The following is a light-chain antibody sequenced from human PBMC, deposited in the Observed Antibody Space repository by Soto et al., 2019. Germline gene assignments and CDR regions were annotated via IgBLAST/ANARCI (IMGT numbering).Light chain of an antibody. J-gene: IGLJ3*02. CDR2: EVS. V-gene: IGLV2-14*01. Sequence: QSALTQPASVSGSPGQSITISCTGTSSDVGGYNYVSWYQQHPGKAPKLMIDEVSNRPSGVSNRFSGYTSGNTASLTISGLQAVDESDYYFNSYTSSSTLVFGGGTKLTVL. CDR3: NSYTSSSTLV. CDR1: SSDVGGYNY.